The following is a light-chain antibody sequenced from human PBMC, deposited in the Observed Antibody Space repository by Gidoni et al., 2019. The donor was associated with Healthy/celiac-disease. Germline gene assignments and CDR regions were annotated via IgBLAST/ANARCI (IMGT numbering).Light chain of an antibody. V-gene: IGKV1-39*01. CDR2: AAS. J-gene: IGKJ2*01. CDR3: QQSYSTPQT. Sequence: DIQMTQSPSSLYASVGDRVTITCRASQSISSYLNWYQQKPGKAPKLLIYAASSLQSGVPSRFSGSGSGTDFTLTISSLQPEDFATYYCQQSYSTPQTCGQGTKLEIK. CDR1: QSISSY.